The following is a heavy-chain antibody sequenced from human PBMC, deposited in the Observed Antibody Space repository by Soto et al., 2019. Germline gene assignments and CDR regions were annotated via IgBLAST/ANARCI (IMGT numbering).Heavy chain of an antibody. CDR3: ARPGIAARRRVDYYYYGMDV. CDR1: GGTFSSYA. Sequence: QVQLVQSGAAVKKPGSSVKVSCKASGGTFSSYAISWVRQAPGQGLEWMGGIIPIFGTANYAQKFQGRVTSTADESTRTAYMELSSRRSEDTAVYYCARPGIAARRRVDYYYYGMDVWGQGTTVTVSS. J-gene: IGHJ6*02. V-gene: IGHV1-69*01. D-gene: IGHD6-6*01. CDR2: IIPIFGTA.